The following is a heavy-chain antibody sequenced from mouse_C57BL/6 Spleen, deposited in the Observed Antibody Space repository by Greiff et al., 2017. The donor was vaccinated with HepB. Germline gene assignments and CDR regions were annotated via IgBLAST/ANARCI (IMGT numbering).Heavy chain of an antibody. J-gene: IGHJ2*01. V-gene: IGHV1-52*01. CDR1: DHTLTSYW. CDR2: IDPDDSET. Sequence: QEPVAELVSPGSSLKMYCTAYDHTLTSYWMHWVKKRNIQGLEWIGNIDPDDSETHYNQKFKDKATLTVDKSSSTAYMQLSSLTSEDSAVYYCARVTTVVFDYWGQGTTLTVSS. D-gene: IGHD1-1*01. CDR3: ARVTTVVFDY.